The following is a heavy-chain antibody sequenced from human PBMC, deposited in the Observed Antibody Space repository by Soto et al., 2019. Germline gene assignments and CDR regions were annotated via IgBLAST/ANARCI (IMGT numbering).Heavy chain of an antibody. CDR1: GGSIIGSY. CDR3: ARETGYCGGGSCGWFDP. V-gene: IGHV4-59*01. J-gene: IGHJ5*02. D-gene: IGHD2-15*01. CDR2: IYYSGST. Sequence: SETLSLTCTVSGGSIIGSYWSWIRQPPGKGLEWIGYIYYSGSTNYNPSLKSRVTISIDTSNNQFSLKLSSVTAADTAVYYCARETGYCGGGSCGWFDPWGQGTLVTVSS.